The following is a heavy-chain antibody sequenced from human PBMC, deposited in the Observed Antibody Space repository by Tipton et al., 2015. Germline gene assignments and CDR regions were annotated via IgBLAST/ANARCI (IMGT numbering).Heavy chain of an antibody. Sequence: GSLRLSCVVSGFSFSSYSMTWVRQAPGKGLEWVSSITSSAYYIYYADSVRGRFTISRDNAKNSLSLQMSSLRAEDTAVYYCARTEVAAATHFDHWGQGTLVTVSS. CDR3: ARTEVAAATHFDH. CDR1: GFSFSSYS. D-gene: IGHD2-15*01. CDR2: ITSSAYYI. J-gene: IGHJ4*02. V-gene: IGHV3-21*01.